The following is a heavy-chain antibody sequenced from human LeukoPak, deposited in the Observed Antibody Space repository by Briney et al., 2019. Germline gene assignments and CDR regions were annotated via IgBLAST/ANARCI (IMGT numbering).Heavy chain of an antibody. CDR3: ARGTTPYGDYANYYYYYYMDV. V-gene: IGHV1-18*01. CDR1: GYTFTSYG. D-gene: IGHD4-17*01. J-gene: IGHJ6*03. Sequence: ASVKVSCKASGYTFTSYGISWVRQAPGQGLEWMGWISAYNGNTNYAQKFQGRVTITADKSTSTAYMELSSLRSEDTAVYYCARGTTPYGDYANYYYYYYMDVWGKGTTVTVSS. CDR2: ISAYNGNT.